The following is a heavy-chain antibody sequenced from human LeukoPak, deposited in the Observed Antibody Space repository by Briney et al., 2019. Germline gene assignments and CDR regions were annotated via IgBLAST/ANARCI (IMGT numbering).Heavy chain of an antibody. Sequence: PGGSLRLSCAASGFTVSDNYMSWVRQAPGKGLEWVSVMYSGGNTYDADSVKGRFTISRDSSKNTVYLQMNSLGVEDPAVYYCARAAHFTGAFEIWGQGEMVTVSS. D-gene: IGHD2-8*02. V-gene: IGHV3-53*01. CDR2: MYSGGNT. J-gene: IGHJ3*02. CDR1: GFTVSDNY. CDR3: ARAAHFTGAFEI.